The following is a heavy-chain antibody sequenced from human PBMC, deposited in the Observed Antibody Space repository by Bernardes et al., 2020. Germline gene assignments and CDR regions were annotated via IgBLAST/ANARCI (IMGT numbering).Heavy chain of an antibody. CDR3: ARGSGSYYNY. Sequence: GGSLRLSRAASGFSFSSYSMSWVRQAPGKGLEWVSYISSSSSTIYYADSVKGRFTISRDNAKNSLYLQMNSLRDEDTAVYYCARGSGSYYNYWGQGTLVTVSS. CDR2: ISSSSSTI. V-gene: IGHV3-48*02. D-gene: IGHD1-26*01. J-gene: IGHJ4*02. CDR1: GFSFSSYS.